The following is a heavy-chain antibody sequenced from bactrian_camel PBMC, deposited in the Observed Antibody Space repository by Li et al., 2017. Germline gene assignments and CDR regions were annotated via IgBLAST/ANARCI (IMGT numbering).Heavy chain of an antibody. D-gene: IGHD5*01. V-gene: IGHV3S53*01. Sequence: HVQLVESGGGSVQAGGSLRFSCSASENIYTRYSMGWFRQAPGKEREWVAAVDSDGTVTYADSVKGRFTISRDNGKNTVYLQMNSLKPEHTAVYYCASDHVGMTPCMKVDDTHGNHWGQGTQVTVS. J-gene: IGHJ4*01. CDR2: VDSDGTV. CDR1: ENIYTRYS. CDR3: ASDHVGMTPCMKVDDTHGNH.